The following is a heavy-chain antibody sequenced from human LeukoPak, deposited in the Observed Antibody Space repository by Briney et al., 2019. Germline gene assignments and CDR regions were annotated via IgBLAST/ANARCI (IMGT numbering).Heavy chain of an antibody. CDR2: INSDGSST. CDR1: GFTFSSYW. CDR3: AKDSSGNYPRHFDS. D-gene: IGHD1-26*01. J-gene: IGHJ4*02. V-gene: IGHV3-74*01. Sequence: PGGSLRLSCAASGFTFSSYWMHWVRQAPGKGLVWVSRINSDGSSTSYADSVKGRFTISRDNSKNTLSLQMNSLGAEDTALYYCAKDSSGNYPRHFDSWGQGTLVTVSS.